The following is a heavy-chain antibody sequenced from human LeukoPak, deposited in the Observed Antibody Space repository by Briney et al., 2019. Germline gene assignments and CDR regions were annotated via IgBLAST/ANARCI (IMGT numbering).Heavy chain of an antibody. Sequence: SETLSLTCTVSGGSISSYYWSWIRQPPGKGLEWIGYIYYSGSTNYNPSLKSRVTISVDTSKNQFSLKLSSVTAADTAVYYCASQYSSSWLDAFDIWGQGTMVTVSS. CDR1: GGSISSYY. J-gene: IGHJ3*02. CDR2: IYYSGST. D-gene: IGHD6-13*01. CDR3: ASQYSSSWLDAFDI. V-gene: IGHV4-59*08.